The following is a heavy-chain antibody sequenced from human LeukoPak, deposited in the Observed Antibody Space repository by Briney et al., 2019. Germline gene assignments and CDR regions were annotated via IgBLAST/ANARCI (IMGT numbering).Heavy chain of an antibody. CDR1: GFTFSSWS. D-gene: IGHD5-24*01. Sequence: GGSLRLSCAASGFTFSSWSITWVRQAPGKGLEWVSLISSTSTYVYYADSVKGRFTISRDNSKNTLYLQMNSLRAEDTAVYYCAKDSRDGYNYVNWYFDLWGRGTLVTVSS. V-gene: IGHV3-21*04. J-gene: IGHJ2*01. CDR3: AKDSRDGYNYVNWYFDL. CDR2: ISSTSTYV.